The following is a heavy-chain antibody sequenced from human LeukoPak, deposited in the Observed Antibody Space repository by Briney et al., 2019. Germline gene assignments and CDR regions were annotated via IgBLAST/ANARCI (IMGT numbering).Heavy chain of an antibody. CDR1: GFTFSSYA. V-gene: IGHV3-23*01. CDR3: AKAPTYGGKKYYFDY. Sequence: GGSLRLSCAASGFTFSSYALSWVRQAPGKGLEWVSAISGSGGSTYYVDSVKGRFTISRDNSKNTLYLQMNSLRAEDTAVYYCAKAPTYGGKKYYFDYWGQGTLVTVSS. D-gene: IGHD4-23*01. J-gene: IGHJ4*02. CDR2: ISGSGGST.